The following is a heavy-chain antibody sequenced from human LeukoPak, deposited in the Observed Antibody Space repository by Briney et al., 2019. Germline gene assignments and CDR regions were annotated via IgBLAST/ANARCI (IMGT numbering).Heavy chain of an antibody. CDR3: ARLRDSSGYYYYY. D-gene: IGHD3-22*01. CDR2: IYPGDSDT. J-gene: IGHJ4*02. CDR1: GYTFHSYW. Sequence: GESLKISCKGSGYTFHSYWIAWVRQMPGKGLEWMGIIYPGDSDTRYSPSFQGQVTISADKSISTGYLQWSSLKASDTAMYYCARLRDSSGYYYYYWGQGTLVTVSS. V-gene: IGHV5-51*01.